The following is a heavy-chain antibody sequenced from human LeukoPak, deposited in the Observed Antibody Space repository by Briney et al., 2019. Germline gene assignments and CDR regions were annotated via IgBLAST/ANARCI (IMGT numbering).Heavy chain of an antibody. CDR1: GGSISSYY. Sequence: PSETLSLTCTVSGGSISSYYWSWIRQPPGKGLEWIGYIYYSGSTNYNPSLKSRVTISVDKSKNQFSLKLSSVTAADTAVYYCARRIGNYYGSGSYSYHFDYWGQGTLVTVSS. D-gene: IGHD3-10*01. CDR3: ARRIGNYYGSGSYSYHFDY. V-gene: IGHV4-59*01. J-gene: IGHJ4*02. CDR2: IYYSGST.